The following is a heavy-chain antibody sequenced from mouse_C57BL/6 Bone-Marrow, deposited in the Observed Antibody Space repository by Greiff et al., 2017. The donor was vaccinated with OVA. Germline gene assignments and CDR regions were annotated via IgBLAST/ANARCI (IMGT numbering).Heavy chain of an antibody. Sequence: ESGPGLVKPSQSLSLTCSVTGYSITSGYYWNWIRQFPGNKLEWMGYISYDGSNNYNPSLKNQISLTRDTSKNQFFLQLNSVTTEDTATYDCARVYYGKGEYFDVWGTGTTVTVSS. CDR1: GYSITSGYY. CDR2: ISYDGSN. J-gene: IGHJ1*03. V-gene: IGHV3-6*01. CDR3: ARVYYGKGEYFDV. D-gene: IGHD2-1*01.